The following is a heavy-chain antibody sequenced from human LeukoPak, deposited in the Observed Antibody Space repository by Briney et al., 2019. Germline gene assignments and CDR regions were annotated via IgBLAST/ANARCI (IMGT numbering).Heavy chain of an antibody. V-gene: IGHV3-23*01. J-gene: IGHJ5*02. CDR2: ICGSGGST. CDR1: GFTFSSYA. CDR3: AKARSRILLWFGELLYSWFDP. D-gene: IGHD3-10*01. Sequence: GGSLRLSCAASGFTFSSYAMRWVRQAPGKGLEWVSAICGSGGSTYYADSVKGRFTISRDNSKNTLYLQMNSLRAEDTAVYYCAKARSRILLWFGELLYSWFDPWGQGTLVTVSS.